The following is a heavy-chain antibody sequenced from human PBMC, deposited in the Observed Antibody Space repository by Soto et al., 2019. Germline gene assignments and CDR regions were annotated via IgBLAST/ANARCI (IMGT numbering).Heavy chain of an antibody. V-gene: IGHV1-2*02. D-gene: IGHD3-16*01. Sequence: QVQLVQSRAEVKKPGASVKVSCKASGYTFTGHYMQWVRQAPGQGLEWMGWINPNSGDTNYAQKFQGRGNITGSTPISRVNMGLGGVGSGGTAFCCVGRAWGGFGGMSGGGGGPYVDVWGQGTTVTVSS. CDR2: INPNSGDT. CDR1: GYTFTGHY. CDR3: GRAWGGFGGMSGGGGGPYVDV. J-gene: IGHJ6*02.